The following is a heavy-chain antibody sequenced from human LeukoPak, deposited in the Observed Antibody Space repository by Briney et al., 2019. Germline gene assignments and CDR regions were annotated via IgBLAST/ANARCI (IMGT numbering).Heavy chain of an antibody. CDR1: GFTVSSNY. Sequence: GGSLRLSCAASGFTVSSNYMSWGRQAPGKGLEWVSVIYSGGSTYYTDSVKGRFTISRDNSKNTLYLQMNSLRAEDTAVYYCARGGLGRKFDYWGQGTLVTVSS. D-gene: IGHD3-22*01. V-gene: IGHV3-66*01. CDR2: IYSGGST. J-gene: IGHJ4*02. CDR3: ARGGLGRKFDY.